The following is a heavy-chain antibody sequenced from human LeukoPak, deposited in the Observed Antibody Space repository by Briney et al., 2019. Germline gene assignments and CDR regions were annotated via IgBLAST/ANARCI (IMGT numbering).Heavy chain of an antibody. D-gene: IGHD6-19*01. J-gene: IGHJ4*02. CDR1: GYTFTNYY. V-gene: IGHV1-2*02. Sequence: ASVNVSCKASGYTFTNYYIHWVRQAPGQGLEWMAWINPNSGGTNYQGRVTMTRDTSISTAYMELSSLRSDDAAVFYCARGGVQWLDYFDYWGQGTLVTVSS. CDR2: INPNSGGT. CDR3: ARGGVQWLDYFDY.